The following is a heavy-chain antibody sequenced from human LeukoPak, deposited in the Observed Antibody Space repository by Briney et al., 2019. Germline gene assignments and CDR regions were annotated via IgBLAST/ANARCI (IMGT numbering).Heavy chain of an antibody. CDR2: IKQDGSEK. J-gene: IGHJ4*02. D-gene: IGHD3-3*01. CDR3: AREVLGIYYYDFWSGYYRYFDY. Sequence: AGGSLRLSCAASGFTFSSYWMSWVRQAPGKGLEWVANIKQDGSEKYYVDSVKGRFTISRDNAKNSLYLQLNSLRAEDTAVYYCAREVLGIYYYDFWSGYYRYFDYWGQGTLVTVSS. V-gene: IGHV3-7*01. CDR1: GFTFSSYW.